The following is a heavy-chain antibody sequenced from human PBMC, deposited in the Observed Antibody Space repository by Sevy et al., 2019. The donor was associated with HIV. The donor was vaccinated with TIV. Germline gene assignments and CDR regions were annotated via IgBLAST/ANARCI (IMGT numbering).Heavy chain of an antibody. CDR1: EFTFSSYW. Sequence: GGSLRLSCAASEFTFSSYWMSWVRQAPGKGLEWVSSISSSSSYIYYADSVKGRFSISRDNAKNSLYLQMNSLRAEDTAVYYCASSAKIPAAIDSSSSCSDYWGQGTLVTVSS. D-gene: IGHD2-2*02. CDR3: ASSAKIPAAIDSSSSCSDY. CDR2: ISSSSSYI. V-gene: IGHV3-21*01. J-gene: IGHJ4*02.